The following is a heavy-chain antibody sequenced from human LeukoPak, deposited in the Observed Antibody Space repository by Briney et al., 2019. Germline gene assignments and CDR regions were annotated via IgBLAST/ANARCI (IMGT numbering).Heavy chain of an antibody. Sequence: GGSLRLSCAASGFTFSSYAMHWVRQAPGKGLEWVAVISYDGSNKYYADSVKGRFTISRDNSKNTLYLQMNSLRAEDTAVYYCARDLRVFGSSWYSADPWGQGTLVTVSS. V-gene: IGHV3-30-3*01. CDR1: GFTFSSYA. D-gene: IGHD6-13*01. J-gene: IGHJ5*02. CDR2: ISYDGSNK. CDR3: ARDLRVFGSSWYSADP.